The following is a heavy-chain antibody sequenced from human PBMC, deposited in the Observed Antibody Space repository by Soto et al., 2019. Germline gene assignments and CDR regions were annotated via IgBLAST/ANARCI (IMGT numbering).Heavy chain of an antibody. CDR1: GFTFSSYA. Sequence: LSLTCAASGFTFSSYAMSWVRQAPGKGLEWVSAISGSGGSTYYADSVKGRFTISRDNSKNTLYLQMNSLRAEDTAVYYCAKDEDIVVVPAAIPGAFDIWGQGTMVTVSS. V-gene: IGHV3-23*01. J-gene: IGHJ3*02. CDR3: AKDEDIVVVPAAIPGAFDI. CDR2: ISGSGGST. D-gene: IGHD2-2*02.